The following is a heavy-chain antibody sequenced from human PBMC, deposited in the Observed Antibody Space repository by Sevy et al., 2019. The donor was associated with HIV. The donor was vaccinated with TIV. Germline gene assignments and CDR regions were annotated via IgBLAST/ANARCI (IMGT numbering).Heavy chain of an antibody. CDR3: ALMVRGLSFDY. Sequence: ASVKVSCKASGGTFSSYAISWVRQAPGQGLEWMGRIIPIFGTANYAQKFQGRVTITADESTSTAYMELSSRRSEDTAVYYCALMVRGLSFDYWGQGTLVTVSS. CDR2: IIPIFGTA. J-gene: IGHJ4*02. D-gene: IGHD3-10*01. V-gene: IGHV1-69*13. CDR1: GGTFSSYA.